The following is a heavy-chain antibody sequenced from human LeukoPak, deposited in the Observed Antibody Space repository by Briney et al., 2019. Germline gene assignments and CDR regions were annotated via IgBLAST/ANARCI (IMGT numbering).Heavy chain of an antibody. Sequence: SETLSLTCSVSGASIRSSSYYWGWIREPPGKGLEWIGSINHGGNTFYNPSLESRVTVSVATSKNQFSLKLNSVTAADTAVYYCARHYYGSGSYSTFDHWGQGTLVTVSS. J-gene: IGHJ4*02. CDR2: INHGGNT. V-gene: IGHV4-39*01. D-gene: IGHD3-10*01. CDR3: ARHYYGSGSYSTFDH. CDR1: GASIRSSSYY.